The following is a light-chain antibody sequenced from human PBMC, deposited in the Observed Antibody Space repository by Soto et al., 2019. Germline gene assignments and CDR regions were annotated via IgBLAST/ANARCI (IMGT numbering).Light chain of an antibody. CDR2: YNN. CDR1: SSNIESNT. J-gene: IGLJ3*02. V-gene: IGLV1-44*01. Sequence: QPVLTQPPSASGTPGQRVTISCSGSSSNIESNTVNWYQQLPGTAPKLLIYYNNQRPSGVPDRISGSKSGTSASLAISGLQSEDEADYYCAAWDDRLSGWVFGGGTKLTVL. CDR3: AAWDDRLSGWV.